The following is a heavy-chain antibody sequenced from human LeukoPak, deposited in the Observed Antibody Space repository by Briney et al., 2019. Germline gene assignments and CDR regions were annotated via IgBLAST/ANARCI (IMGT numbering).Heavy chain of an antibody. CDR3: AKVRGGDSYYYFDY. V-gene: IGHV3-23*01. Sequence: GGSLRLSCAASGFTFSSYAMSWVRQAPGKGLEWVSAISNRGGSTYYADSVKGRFTISRDNSNNTLFLQMNSLRAEDTAVYYCAKVRGGDSYYYFDYWGQGTLVTVSS. CDR2: ISNRGGST. J-gene: IGHJ4*02. CDR1: GFTFSSYA. D-gene: IGHD2-21*02.